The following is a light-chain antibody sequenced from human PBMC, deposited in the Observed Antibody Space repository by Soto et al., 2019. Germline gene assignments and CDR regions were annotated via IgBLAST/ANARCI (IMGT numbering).Light chain of an antibody. Sequence: QSALTQPASVSGSPGQSITISCTGTSSDVGGYNYVSWYQQHPGKAPKLMIYEVSNRPSGISNRFSGSKSGNTASLTISGRQAEDEADYYCSSYTGSSTPHVFGTGTKLTVL. J-gene: IGLJ1*01. V-gene: IGLV2-14*01. CDR2: EVS. CDR1: SSDVGGYNY. CDR3: SSYTGSSTPHV.